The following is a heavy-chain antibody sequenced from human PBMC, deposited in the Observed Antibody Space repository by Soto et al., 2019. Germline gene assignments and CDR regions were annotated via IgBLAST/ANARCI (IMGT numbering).Heavy chain of an antibody. J-gene: IGHJ4*02. CDR3: AKARVLGSHDFDY. CDR2: IYYSGST. D-gene: IGHD1-26*01. CDR1: GVSIISGGYY. V-gene: IGHV4-31*03. Sequence: SETLSLTCTVSGVSIISGGYYWSWIRQHPGKGLEWIGYIYYSGSTYYNPSLKSRVTISVDTSKNQFSLKLSAEDTAVYYCAKARVLGSHDFDYWGQGTLVTVSS.